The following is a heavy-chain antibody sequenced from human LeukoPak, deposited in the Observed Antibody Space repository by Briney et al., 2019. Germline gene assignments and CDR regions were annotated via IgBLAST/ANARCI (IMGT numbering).Heavy chain of an antibody. J-gene: IGHJ4*02. Sequence: ASVKVSCKASGYTFTSYGISGVRQAPGQGLEWMGWISAYNGNTNYAQKLQGRVTMTTDTSTSTAYMELRSLRSDDTAVYYCARDHMTTVTTGYWGQGTLVTVSS. V-gene: IGHV1-18*01. CDR3: ARDHMTTVTTGY. CDR2: ISAYNGNT. CDR1: GYTFTSYG. D-gene: IGHD4-17*01.